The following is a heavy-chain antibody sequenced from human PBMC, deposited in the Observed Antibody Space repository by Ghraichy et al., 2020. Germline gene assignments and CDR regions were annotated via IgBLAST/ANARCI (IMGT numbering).Heavy chain of an antibody. D-gene: IGHD6-13*01. CDR2: IYYSGST. Sequence: SETLSLICTVSGGSTTFYYLSWIRQPPGKVLEWIGYIYYSGSTNYNPSFKSRVTISVATSKNQFSLQLSSVIAADTAIYYCARGRYSSSWYVFDPWGQGTLVTVSA. CDR1: GGSTTFYY. J-gene: IGHJ5*02. CDR3: ARGRYSSSWYVFDP. V-gene: IGHV4-59*01.